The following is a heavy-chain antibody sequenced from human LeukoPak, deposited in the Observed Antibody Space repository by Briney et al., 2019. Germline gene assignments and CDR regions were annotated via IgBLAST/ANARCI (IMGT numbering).Heavy chain of an antibody. Sequence: PSETLSLTCAVYGVSFSGYYWSWIRQPPGKGLEWIGEIYHSGSTNYNPSLKSRVTISVDKSKNQFSLKLSSVTAADTAVYYCARGATGTTRGMDVWGQGTTVTVSS. V-gene: IGHV4-34*01. CDR2: IYHSGST. CDR1: GVSFSGYY. CDR3: ARGATGTTRGMDV. J-gene: IGHJ6*02. D-gene: IGHD1-1*01.